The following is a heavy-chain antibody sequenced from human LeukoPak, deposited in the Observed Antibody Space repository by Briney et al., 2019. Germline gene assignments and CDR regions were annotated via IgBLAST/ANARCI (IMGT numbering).Heavy chain of an antibody. J-gene: IGHJ4*02. V-gene: IGHV4-38-2*02. CDR3: ASLYYYDSSGYYRDY. CDR1: GYSISSGYY. Sequence: PSETLSLTCTVSGYSISSGYYWGWIRQPPGKGLEWIGSIYHSGSTYYNPSLKSRVTISVDTSKNQFSLKLSSVTAADTAVYYCASLYYYDSSGYYRDYWGQGTLVTVSS. D-gene: IGHD3-22*01. CDR2: IYHSGST.